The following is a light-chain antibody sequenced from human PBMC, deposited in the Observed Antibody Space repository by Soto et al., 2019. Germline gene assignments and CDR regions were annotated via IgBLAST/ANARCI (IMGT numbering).Light chain of an antibody. Sequence: EIVLTQSPGTLSLSPGERATLSCRASQSVSSRYLAWYQQKPGQAPRLLIYGASSRATGIPDRFRGGGSGTDFNLTISRLEPEDFAVYYCRQYGSSPPITFGGGTKVESK. CDR2: GAS. V-gene: IGKV3-20*01. CDR3: RQYGSSPPIT. CDR1: QSVSSRY. J-gene: IGKJ4*01.